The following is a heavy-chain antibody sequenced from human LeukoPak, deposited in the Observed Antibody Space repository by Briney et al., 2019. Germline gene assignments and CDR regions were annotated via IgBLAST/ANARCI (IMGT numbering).Heavy chain of an antibody. J-gene: IGHJ3*02. V-gene: IGHV4-31*03. CDR1: GGSISSGGYY. Sequence: SQTLSLTCTVSGGSISSGGYYWSWIRQHPGKGLEWIGYIYYSGSTYYNPSLKSRVTISVDTSKNQFSLKLSSVTAADTAVYYCARDLRGRIAVAGTSGAFDIWGQGTMVTASS. D-gene: IGHD6-19*01. CDR3: ARDLRGRIAVAGTSGAFDI. CDR2: IYYSGST.